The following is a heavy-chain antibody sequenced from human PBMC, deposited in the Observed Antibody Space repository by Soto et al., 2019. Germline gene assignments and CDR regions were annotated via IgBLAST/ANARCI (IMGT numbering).Heavy chain of an antibody. CDR3: ARGGLGYCSGGSCYSAELSRYYYGMDV. J-gene: IGHJ6*02. D-gene: IGHD2-15*01. V-gene: IGHV4-31*03. Sequence: QVQLQESGPGLVKPSQTLSLTCTVSGGSISSGGYYWSWIRQHPGKGLEWIGYIYYSGSTYYNPSLNRRVTISVDTSKNQFALKLSSVTAADTAVYYCARGGLGYCSGGSCYSAELSRYYYGMDVWGQGTTVTVSS. CDR2: IYYSGST. CDR1: GGSISSGGYY.